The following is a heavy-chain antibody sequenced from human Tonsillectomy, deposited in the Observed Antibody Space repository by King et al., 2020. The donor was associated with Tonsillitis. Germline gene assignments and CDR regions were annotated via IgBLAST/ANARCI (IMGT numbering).Heavy chain of an antibody. CDR2: ISSNSSYI. J-gene: IGHJ4*02. Sequence: VQLVESGGGLVKPGGSLRLSCAASEFTFSSYTISWVRQAPGRGLEWVSSISSNSSYIYYADSVKGRFTISRDNAKNSVYLQMNSLRAEDMAVYYCARDSDYSNSPFDYWGQGTLVTVSS. CDR3: ARDSDYSNSPFDY. CDR1: EFTFSSYT. V-gene: IGHV3-21*01. D-gene: IGHD4-11*01.